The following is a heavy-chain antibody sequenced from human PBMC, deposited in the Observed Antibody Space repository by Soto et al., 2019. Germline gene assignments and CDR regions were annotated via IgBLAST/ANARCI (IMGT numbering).Heavy chain of an antibody. CDR3: ARDGNYGDYVAFDY. Sequence: EVQLVESGGGLVQPGGSLRLSCAASGFTVSSNYMSWVRQAPGKGLEWVSVIYSGGRTYYADSVKGRFTISRDNSKNTLYLQMNSLRAEDTAVYYCARDGNYGDYVAFDYWGQGTLVTVSS. V-gene: IGHV3-66*01. CDR1: GFTVSSNY. J-gene: IGHJ4*02. CDR2: IYSGGRT. D-gene: IGHD4-17*01.